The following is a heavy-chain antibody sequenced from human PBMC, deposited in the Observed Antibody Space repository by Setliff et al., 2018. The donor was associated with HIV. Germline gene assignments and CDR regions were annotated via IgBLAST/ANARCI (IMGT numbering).Heavy chain of an antibody. CDR3: ARSRSTRDAFDI. D-gene: IGHD2-2*01. CDR1: GFTFSTYW. J-gene: IGHJ3*02. Sequence: GGSLRLSCAASGFTFSTYWMHWVRQFPGKGLVWVSRISSDGSSTNYADSVKGRFTISRDNAKNTLYLQMNSLGAEDTAVYYCARSRSTRDAFDIWGQGTMVTVSS. CDR2: ISSDGSST. V-gene: IGHV3-74*01.